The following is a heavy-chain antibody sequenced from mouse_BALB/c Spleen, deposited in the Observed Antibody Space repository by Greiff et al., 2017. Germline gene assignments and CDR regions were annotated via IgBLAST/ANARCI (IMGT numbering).Heavy chain of an antibody. Sequence: LQQPGAELVKPGASVKMSCKASGYTFTSYNMHWVKQTPGQGLEWIGAIYPGNGDTSYNQKFKGKATLTADKSSSTAYMQLSSLTSEDSAVYYCARGGYYDYLDYWGQGTTLTVSS. D-gene: IGHD2-3*01. CDR1: GYTFTSYN. CDR3: ARGGYYDYLDY. CDR2: IYPGNGDT. V-gene: IGHV1-12*01. J-gene: IGHJ2*01.